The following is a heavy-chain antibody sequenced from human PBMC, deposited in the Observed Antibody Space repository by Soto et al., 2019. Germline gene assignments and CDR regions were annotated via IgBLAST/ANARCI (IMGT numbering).Heavy chain of an antibody. J-gene: IGHJ4*02. CDR3: AKDRTRRTSGYFVDY. CDR2: VSASGLNT. CDR1: GFTFSTYA. D-gene: IGHD5-18*01. Sequence: EVQLLESGGKLVQPGGSLTLSCAASGFTFSTYAMAWVRQAPGKGLEWVSGVSASGLNTDYADPVKGRFYISRDNSKNTVSLHMNSLRAEDTALYYCAKDRTRRTSGYFVDYWGPGTPVTVSS. V-gene: IGHV3-23*01.